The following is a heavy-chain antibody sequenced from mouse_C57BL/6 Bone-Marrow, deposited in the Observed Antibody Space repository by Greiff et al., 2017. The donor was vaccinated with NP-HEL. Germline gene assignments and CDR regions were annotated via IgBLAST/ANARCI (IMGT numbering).Heavy chain of an antibody. CDR2: INPNNGGT. Sequence: EVQLVESGPELVKPGASVKMSCKASGYTFTDYNMHWVKQSHGKSLEWIGYINPNNGGTSYNQKFKGKATLTVNKSSSTAYMELRSLTSEDSAVYYCARGNYGYHLYYAMDYWGQGTSVTVSS. CDR3: ARGNYGYHLYYAMDY. CDR1: GYTFTDYN. J-gene: IGHJ4*01. D-gene: IGHD2-2*01. V-gene: IGHV1-22*01.